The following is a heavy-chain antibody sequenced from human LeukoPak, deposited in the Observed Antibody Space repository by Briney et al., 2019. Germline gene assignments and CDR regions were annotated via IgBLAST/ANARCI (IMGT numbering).Heavy chain of an antibody. V-gene: IGHV3-7*04. Sequence: GGSLRLSCVASGFPFSSYWMAWVRQAPGKGLEWVANIKQDGSKKSYVDSVKGRFTISRDNAKNSLYLQMNSLRAEDTAIYYCTRVGYIDEGIDYWGQGILVTVSS. J-gene: IGHJ4*02. CDR1: GFPFSSYW. CDR2: IKQDGSKK. CDR3: TRVGYIDEGIDY. D-gene: IGHD5-24*01.